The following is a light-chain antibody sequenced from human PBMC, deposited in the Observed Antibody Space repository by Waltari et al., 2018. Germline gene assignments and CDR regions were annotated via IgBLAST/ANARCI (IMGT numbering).Light chain of an antibody. J-gene: IGLJ1*01. Sequence: QSALTQPASVSGSPGQSITISCTGTSSDVGGYNYVSWYQQHPGKAPKLMIYEVSNRPSGVSNRFSGSKSGNPASLTISGLQAEDEADYYCSSYTSSSNVFGTGTKVTVL. CDR1: SSDVGGYNY. CDR2: EVS. V-gene: IGLV2-14*01. CDR3: SSYTSSSNV.